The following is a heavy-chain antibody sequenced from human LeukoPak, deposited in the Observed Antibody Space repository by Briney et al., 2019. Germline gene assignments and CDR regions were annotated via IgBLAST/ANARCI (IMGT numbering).Heavy chain of an antibody. D-gene: IGHD3-10*01. CDR1: GFTFSSYG. CDR3: ARSLYYYGSDSFDI. CDR2: ISYDGSNK. V-gene: IGHV3-30*03. Sequence: GGSLRLSCAASGFTFSSYGMHWVRQAPGKGLEWVAVISYDGSNKYYADSVKGRFTISRDNSKNTLYLQMNSLRAEDTAVYYCARSLYYYGSDSFDIWGQGTMVTVSS. J-gene: IGHJ3*02.